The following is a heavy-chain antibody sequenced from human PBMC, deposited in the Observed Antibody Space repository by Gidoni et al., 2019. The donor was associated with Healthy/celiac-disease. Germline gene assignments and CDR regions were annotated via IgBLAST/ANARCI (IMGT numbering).Heavy chain of an antibody. J-gene: IGHJ4*02. CDR1: GFTFSGSA. Sequence: EVQLVESGGGLVQPGGSLNLSCAASGFTFSGSAMHWVRQASGTGLGWVGRIRSKANSYATAYAASVKGRFTISRDDSKNTAYLQMNSLKTEDTAVYYCTGSLLHYYFDYWGQGTLVTVSS. CDR2: IRSKANSYAT. D-gene: IGHD3-10*01. V-gene: IGHV3-73*02. CDR3: TGSLLHYYFDY.